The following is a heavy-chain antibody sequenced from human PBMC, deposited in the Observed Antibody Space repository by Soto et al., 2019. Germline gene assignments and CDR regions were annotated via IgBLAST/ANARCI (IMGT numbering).Heavy chain of an antibody. J-gene: IGHJ4*02. V-gene: IGHV1-18*01. CDR1: NYTLITYG. Sequence: ASVKVSCNASNYTLITYGSTWVRQAPGQGLEWVGWITPYNGNTNYGQNFQGRVTMTADTSTSTAYMELRSLTTDDTAVYYCARDTSFYFDYWGQGTRVTVSS. D-gene: IGHD2-2*01. CDR3: ARDTSFYFDY. CDR2: ITPYNGNT.